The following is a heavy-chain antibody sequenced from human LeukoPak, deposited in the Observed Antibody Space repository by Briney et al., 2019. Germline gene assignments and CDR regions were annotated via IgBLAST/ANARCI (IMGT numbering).Heavy chain of an antibody. V-gene: IGHV3-30*18. J-gene: IGHJ6*02. D-gene: IGHD1-14*01. Sequence: GGSLRLSCAASGFTFSTHDMHWVRQAPDKGLEWVAVTSYDGSNNYYAESVKGRFTISRDNSKSTLYLQMSSLRAEDTALYYCAKKKTTGYYSYYAMDVWGQGTTVTVSS. CDR3: AKKKTTGYYSYYAMDV. CDR2: TSYDGSNN. CDR1: GFTFSTHD.